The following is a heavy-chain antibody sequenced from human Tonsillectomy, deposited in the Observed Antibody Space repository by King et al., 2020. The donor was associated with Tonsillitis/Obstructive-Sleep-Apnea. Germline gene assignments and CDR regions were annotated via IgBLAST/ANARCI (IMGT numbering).Heavy chain of an antibody. Sequence: QLQESGPGLVKPSQTLSLTCTVSGGSISSGGYYWSWIRQHPGEGLEWIGYNYYSGSTYYNPSLKSRVTISVDTSKSQFSLKLSSVTAAGTAVYHCGISPPWVCSTTSCYVMYVWGQGTTVTVSS. CDR1: GGSISSGGYY. J-gene: IGHJ6*02. CDR3: GISPPWVCSTTSCYVMYV. D-gene: IGHD2-2*01. V-gene: IGHV4-31*03. CDR2: NYYSGST.